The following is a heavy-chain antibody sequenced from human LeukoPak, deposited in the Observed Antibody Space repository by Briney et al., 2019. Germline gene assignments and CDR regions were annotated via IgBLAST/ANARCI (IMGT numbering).Heavy chain of an antibody. CDR2: INSVVSLT. J-gene: IGHJ4*02. D-gene: IGHD3-9*01. CDR3: AGGYDILNY. V-gene: IGHV3-74*01. Sequence: PGGPLRLSCAASGFTFSSYWLHWVRPAPGKGLVWVSRINSVVSLTRYEDSVKGRFTISRDNAKNTLYLQMNSLRAEDTAVYYCAGGYDILNYWGQGTLVTVSS. CDR1: GFTFSSYW.